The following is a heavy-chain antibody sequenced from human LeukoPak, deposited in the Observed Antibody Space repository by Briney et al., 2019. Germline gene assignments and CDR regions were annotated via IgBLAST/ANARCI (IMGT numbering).Heavy chain of an antibody. J-gene: IGHJ3*02. V-gene: IGHV5-51*01. CDR1: GYSFTSYW. D-gene: IGHD6-6*01. Sequence: KPGESLKISCKGSGYSFTSYWISWVRQMPGKGLEWMGIIDPDDSDTRYSPSLQGQVTISADKSITTAYLQWSSLKASDTAMYYCARSYTTSPDAFDIWGQGTMVTVSS. CDR2: IDPDDSDT. CDR3: ARSYTTSPDAFDI.